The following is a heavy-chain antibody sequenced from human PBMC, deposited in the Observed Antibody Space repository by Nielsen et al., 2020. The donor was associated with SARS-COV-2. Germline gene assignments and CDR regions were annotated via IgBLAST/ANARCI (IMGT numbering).Heavy chain of an antibody. V-gene: IGHV4-4*02. J-gene: IGHJ6*03. CDR3: ARGHLVVVPSPILGLGPFFYSFYLDV. CDR2: VSHSGST. Sequence: SETLSLTCAVSGGSVSSNDWWTWVRQSPGKGLEWIGEVSHSGSTNYSPSLKSRVTLSMDKSRRQFSLRLASVSAADTAVYFCARGHLVVVPSPILGLGPFFYSFYLDVWGKETTVIVSS. D-gene: IGHD2-2*02. CDR1: GGSVSSNDW.